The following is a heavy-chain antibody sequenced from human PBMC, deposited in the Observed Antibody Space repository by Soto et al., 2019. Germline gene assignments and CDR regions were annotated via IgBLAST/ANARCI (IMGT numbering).Heavy chain of an antibody. CDR1: GDTFNSYV. CDR2: IIPIIGVT. V-gene: IGHV1-69*17. Sequence: QVQLVQSGAEVKRPGSSVKVSCESSGDTFNSYVISWVRQAPGQGLEWMGGIIPIIGVTHYAQKFQGRVTISALSSTGTAYMELTTLRFEDTAVYYCARESLGAKGADHWGQGSLVTVSS. CDR3: ARESLGAKGADH. J-gene: IGHJ4*02. D-gene: IGHD3-16*01.